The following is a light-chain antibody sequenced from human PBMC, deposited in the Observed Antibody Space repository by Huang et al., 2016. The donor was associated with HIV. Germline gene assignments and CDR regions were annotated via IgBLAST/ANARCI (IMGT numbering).Light chain of an antibody. J-gene: IGKJ4*01. CDR1: PSVGSN. CDR2: GAS. CDR3: QQYNSWPPLT. Sequence: EIVMTQSPVTLSVSPGEGATLSCRASPSVGSNVAWYQHKPGQAPRLLIHGASARATGIPARFSGSGSGTEFTLTISSLQSEDFAVYYCQQYNSWPPLTFGGGTKLEIQ. V-gene: IGKV3-15*01.